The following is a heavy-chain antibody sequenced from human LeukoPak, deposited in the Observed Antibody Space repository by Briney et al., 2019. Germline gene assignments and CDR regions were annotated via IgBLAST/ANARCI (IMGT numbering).Heavy chain of an antibody. V-gene: IGHV1-24*01. CDR3: ATAPGVPSGPLVVMDWFDP. CDR2: FDPEDGET. D-gene: IGHD3-22*01. J-gene: IGHJ5*02. CDR1: GYTLTELS. Sequence: ASVKVSCKVSGYTLTELSMHWVRQAPGKGLEWMGGFDPEDGETIYAQKFQGRVTMTEDTSTDTAYMELSSLRSEDTAVYYSATAPGVPSGPLVVMDWFDPWGQGTLVTVSS.